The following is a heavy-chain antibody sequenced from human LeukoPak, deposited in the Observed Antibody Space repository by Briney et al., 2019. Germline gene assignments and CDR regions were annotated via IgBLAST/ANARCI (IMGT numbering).Heavy chain of an antibody. CDR2: IRSKAYGGTT. V-gene: IGHV3-49*04. D-gene: IGHD4-17*01. CDR3: TRIMTTVTHSFDY. Sequence: GGSLRLSCTASGFTFGDYAMSWVRQAPGKGLEWVGFIRSKAYGGTTEHAASVKGRFTISRDDSKSIAYLQMNSLKTEDTAVYYCTRIMTTVTHSFDYWGQGTLVTVSS. CDR1: GFTFGDYA. J-gene: IGHJ4*02.